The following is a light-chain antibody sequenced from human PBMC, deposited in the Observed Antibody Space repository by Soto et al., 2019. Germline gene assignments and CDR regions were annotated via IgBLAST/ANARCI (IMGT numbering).Light chain of an antibody. Sequence: EIAMTQSPPTLSVSPGERATLSCRASQSISNKLVWYQQKPGQAPRLLIYRASTRATDVPARFSGSGSGTEFTLTISSLQSEDFAVYYCQQFNTWPRTFGQGTKVEIK. J-gene: IGKJ1*01. V-gene: IGKV3-15*01. CDR3: QQFNTWPRT. CDR1: QSISNK. CDR2: RAS.